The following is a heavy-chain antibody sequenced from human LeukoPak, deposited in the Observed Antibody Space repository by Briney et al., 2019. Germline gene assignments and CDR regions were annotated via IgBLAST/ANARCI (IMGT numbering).Heavy chain of an antibody. CDR2: IYTSGST. D-gene: IGHD2-2*01. CDR3: ARMDDCGSTDCSAFDY. CDR1: GGSISGYY. V-gene: IGHV4-4*07. J-gene: IGHJ4*02. Sequence: SETLSLICTVSGGSISGYYWSWIRQPAGKGLEWPGRIYTSGSTNYNPSLKSRVTMSVDTSKNQFSLKLSSVTAADTAVYYCARMDDCGSTDCSAFDYWGQGTLVPVSS.